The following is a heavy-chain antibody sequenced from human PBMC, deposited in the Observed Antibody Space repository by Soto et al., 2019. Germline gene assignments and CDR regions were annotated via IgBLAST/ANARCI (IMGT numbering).Heavy chain of an antibody. D-gene: IGHD6-19*01. Sequence: EVQLLESGGGLVQPGGSLRLSCAASGFTISTYAMTWVRQAPGKGLECVSGVTGSGGQIHYADSVKGRFTISKDNAKNSLYLQMNSLRAEDTAVYYCASGLSSGWYRGSYWYFDLWGRGTLVTVSS. CDR3: ASGLSSGWYRGSYWYFDL. CDR1: GFTISTYA. CDR2: VTGSGGQI. J-gene: IGHJ2*01. V-gene: IGHV3-23*01.